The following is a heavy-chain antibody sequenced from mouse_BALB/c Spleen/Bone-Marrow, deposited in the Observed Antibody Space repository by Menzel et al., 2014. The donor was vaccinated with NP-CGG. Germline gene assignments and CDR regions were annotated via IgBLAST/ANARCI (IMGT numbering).Heavy chain of an antibody. J-gene: IGHJ2*01. CDR2: IDPYNGGT. Sequence: ESGPELVKPGASVKVSCTASGYSFTDSNMYWVKQGHGKSLEWIGDIDPYNGGTRYNQKFKGKATMTVDKSSSTAYMELARLTSEDSAIYYCARDYGSSHFDHWGQGSTLTVSS. CDR3: ARDYGSSHFDH. V-gene: IGHV1S135*01. D-gene: IGHD1-1*01. CDR1: GYSFTDSN.